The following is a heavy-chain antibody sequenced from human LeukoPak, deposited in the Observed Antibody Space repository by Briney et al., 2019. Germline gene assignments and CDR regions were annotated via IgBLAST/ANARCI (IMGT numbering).Heavy chain of an antibody. CDR3: ARNLGGAVAAWYNWFDP. D-gene: IGHD6-19*01. V-gene: IGHV4-39*07. J-gene: IGHJ5*02. Sequence: SETLSLTCTVSGGSISSSSYYWGWIRQPPGKGLEWIGSIYYSGSTYYNPSLKSRVTLSVDTSKNQFSLKLSSVTAADTAVYYCARNLGGAVAAWYNWFDPWGQGTLVTVSS. CDR1: GGSISSSSYY. CDR2: IYYSGST.